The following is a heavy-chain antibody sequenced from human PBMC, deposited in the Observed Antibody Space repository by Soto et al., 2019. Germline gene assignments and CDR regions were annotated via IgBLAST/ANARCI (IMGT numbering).Heavy chain of an antibody. Sequence: ASVKVSSKASGYTFTSYYMHWVRQAPRQGLEWMGIINPSGGSTSYAQKFQGRVTMTRDTSTSTVYMELSSLRSEDTAVYYCAREDSSGNYYYYYGMGVWGQGTTVTVSS. V-gene: IGHV1-46*01. D-gene: IGHD3-22*01. CDR1: GYTFTSYY. CDR3: AREDSSGNYYYYYGMGV. J-gene: IGHJ6*02. CDR2: INPSGGST.